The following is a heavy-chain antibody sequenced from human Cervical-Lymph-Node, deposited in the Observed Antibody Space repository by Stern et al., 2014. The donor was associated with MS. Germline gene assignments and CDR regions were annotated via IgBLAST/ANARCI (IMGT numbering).Heavy chain of an antibody. D-gene: IGHD4-17*01. CDR2: IYPGDSDT. Sequence: VQLVESGAEVKKPGESLKISCKGSGYSFTANWIAWVRQMPGKGLEWIGIIYPGDSDTSYSPSFQGQVTISADKAISTAYLQWSSLKASDTAMYYCARDYGDYAFDYWGQGTLVTVSS. CDR1: GYSFTANW. V-gene: IGHV5-51*01. J-gene: IGHJ4*02. CDR3: ARDYGDYAFDY.